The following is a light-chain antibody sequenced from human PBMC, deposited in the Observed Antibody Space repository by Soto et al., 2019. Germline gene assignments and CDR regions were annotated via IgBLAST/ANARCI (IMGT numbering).Light chain of an antibody. CDR1: QSVGGN. V-gene: IGKV3-15*01. Sequence: EIVMTQSPATLSVSPGERATLSCRASQSVGGNLAWYQQKPGQAPRLLIYGASTRATGIPAWFSGSGSGTEFTLTISSLQSEDFAVYYCQQYNNWTLTFGGGTKVEIK. J-gene: IGKJ4*01. CDR3: QQYNNWTLT. CDR2: GAS.